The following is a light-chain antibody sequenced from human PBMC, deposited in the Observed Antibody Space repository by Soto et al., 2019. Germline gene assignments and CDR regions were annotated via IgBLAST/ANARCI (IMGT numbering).Light chain of an antibody. V-gene: IGKV1D-16*01. CDR1: QGIGDR. CDR3: QQYNRNTWT. J-gene: IGKJ1*01. CDR2: FAS. Sequence: DIQMTQSPASVSATAGDRGTSTCRASQGIGDRLAWYQQRPGKVPQLVVYFASTLQSGVPSRFSASGSGTEFTLTITTLQPDDFATYFCQQYNRNTWTFGPGTKVDIK.